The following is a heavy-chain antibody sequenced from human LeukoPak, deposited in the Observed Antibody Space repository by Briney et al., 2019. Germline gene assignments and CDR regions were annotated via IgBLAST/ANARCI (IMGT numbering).Heavy chain of an antibody. V-gene: IGHV3-48*01. CDR1: GFTFSSYS. CDR3: ARAMWGYCSSTSCSCDY. CDR2: ISSSSSTI. D-gene: IGHD2-2*01. Sequence: GGSLRLSCAAPGFTFSSYSINWVRQAPGKGLEWVSYISSSSSTIYYADSVKGRFTISRDNAKNSLYLQMNSLRAEDTAVYYCARAMWGYCSSTSCSCDYWGQGTLVTVSS. J-gene: IGHJ4*02.